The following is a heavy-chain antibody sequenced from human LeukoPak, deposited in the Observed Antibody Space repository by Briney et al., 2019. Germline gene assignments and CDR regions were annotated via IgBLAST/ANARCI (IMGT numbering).Heavy chain of an antibody. J-gene: IGHJ4*02. Sequence: SETLSLTCAVSGGSINNYYWSWIRQPPGKGLEWIGYIYDSGSTNYNPSLKSRVTTSLDTSKNQFSLKLSSVTAADTAVYYCARDLSWELFDYWGQGTLVTVSS. CDR1: GGSINNYY. CDR3: ARDLSWELFDY. V-gene: IGHV4-59*12. D-gene: IGHD3-10*01. CDR2: IYDSGST.